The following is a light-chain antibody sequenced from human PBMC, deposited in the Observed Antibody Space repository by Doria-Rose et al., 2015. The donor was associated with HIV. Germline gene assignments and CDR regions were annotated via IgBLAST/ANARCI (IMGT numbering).Light chain of an antibody. CDR2: WAS. V-gene: IGKV4-1*01. CDR1: QSLLYTSKNY. CDR3: QRYYDTPS. Sequence: VLTQPPESLGMSLGERATLNCKSNQSLLYTSKNYLAWYQQKPGQPPKLLIYWASTRQSGVPARFSGSGSGTDFTLTISSLEAEDVAVYYCQRYYDTPSFGPGTTVDIK. J-gene: IGKJ3*01.